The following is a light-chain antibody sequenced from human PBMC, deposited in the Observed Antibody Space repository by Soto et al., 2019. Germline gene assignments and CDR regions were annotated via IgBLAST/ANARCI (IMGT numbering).Light chain of an antibody. V-gene: IGKV3-11*01. CDR3: QQYNNWPT. CDR2: ESS. J-gene: IGKJ4*01. Sequence: EIVLTHSPATLSLSPGERATLSCRASQNVANYLDWYQQKPGQAPRLLIYESSNRATGIAARFSGSGSGTDFTLTISSLEPEDFAVYYCQQYNNWPTFGGGTKVDIK. CDR1: QNVANY.